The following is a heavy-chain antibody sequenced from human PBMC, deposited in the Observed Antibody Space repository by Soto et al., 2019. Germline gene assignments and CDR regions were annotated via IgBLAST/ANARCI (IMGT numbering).Heavy chain of an antibody. J-gene: IGHJ6*02. V-gene: IGHV4-39*01. D-gene: IGHD3-10*01. CDR3: ARLDLALWFGELGDYYYGMDV. Sequence: PSETLSLTCTVSGGSISSSSYYWGWIRQPPGKGLEWIGSIYYSGSTYYNPSLKSRVTISVDTSKNQFSLKLSSVTAADTAVYYCARLDLALWFGELGDYYYGMDVWGQGTTVS. CDR1: GGSISSSSYY. CDR2: IYYSGST.